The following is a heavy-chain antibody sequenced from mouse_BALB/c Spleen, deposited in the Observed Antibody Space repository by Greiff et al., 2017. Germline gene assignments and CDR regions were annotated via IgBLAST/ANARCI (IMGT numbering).Heavy chain of an antibody. CDR3: TKDSLMGNYWYFDV. V-gene: IGHV1-5*01. J-gene: IGHJ1*01. CDR1: GYTFTSYW. Sequence: EVQLQQSGTVLARPGASVKMSCKASGYTFTSYWMHWVKQRPGQGLEWIGAIYPGNSDTSYNQKFKGKAKLTAVTSTSTAYMELSSLTNEDSAVYYCTKDSLMGNYWYFDVWGAGTTVTVSS. CDR2: IYPGNSDT. D-gene: IGHD1-1*02.